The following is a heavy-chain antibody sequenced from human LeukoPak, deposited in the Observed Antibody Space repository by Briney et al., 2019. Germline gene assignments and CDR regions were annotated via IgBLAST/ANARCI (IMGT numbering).Heavy chain of an antibody. V-gene: IGHV3-7*01. CDR3: ARFGYSGWNLEY. J-gene: IGHJ4*02. Sequence: PGGSLRLSCAASGFRYRDFWMTWVRQARAKGLEGVANINQGGSVKYCVDSVKGRFTIPRDDAESSLYVQMNSLRDEDTAVYYCARFGYSGWNLEYWGQGTLVTVSS. CDR2: INQGGSVK. D-gene: IGHD5-12*01. CDR1: GFRYRDFW.